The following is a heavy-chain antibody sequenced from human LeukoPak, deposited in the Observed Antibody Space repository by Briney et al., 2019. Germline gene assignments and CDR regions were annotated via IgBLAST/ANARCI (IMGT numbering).Heavy chain of an antibody. CDR1: GGSISSSSYY. V-gene: IGHV4-39*07. CDR3: ARERPYGSGSYPKGSLRIDY. J-gene: IGHJ4*02. Sequence: SETLSLTCTVSGGSISSSSYYWGWIRQPPGKGLEWIGRIYTSGSTNYNPSLKSRVTMSVDTSKNQFSLKLSSVTAADTAVYYCARERPYGSGSYPKGSLRIDYWGQGTLVTVSS. CDR2: IYTSGST. D-gene: IGHD3-10*01.